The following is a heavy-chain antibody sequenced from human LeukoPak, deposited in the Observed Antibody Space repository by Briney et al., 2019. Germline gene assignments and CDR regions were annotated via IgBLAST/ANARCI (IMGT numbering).Heavy chain of an antibody. CDR2: IYYSGST. J-gene: IGHJ4*02. D-gene: IGHD3-22*01. Sequence: SETLSLTCTVSGGSVSSGSYYWSWIRQPPGKGLEWIGYIYYSGSTNYNPSLKSRVTISVDTSKNQFSLKLSSVTAADTAVYYCARGNLYYYDSSGYYFKFDYWGQGTLVTVSS. CDR1: GGSVSSGSYY. CDR3: ARGNLYYYDSSGYYFKFDY. V-gene: IGHV4-61*01.